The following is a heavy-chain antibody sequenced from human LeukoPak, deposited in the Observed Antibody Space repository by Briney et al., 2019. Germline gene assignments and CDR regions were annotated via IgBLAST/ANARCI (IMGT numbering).Heavy chain of an antibody. D-gene: IGHD3-22*01. CDR2: ITGSGGAT. CDR1: GFTFSTYA. Sequence: GGSLRLSCAASGFTFSTYAVNWVRQAPGKGLEWVSAITGSGGATYYADSVKGRFTISRDNAKNSLYLQMNSLRAEDTAVYYCARVHYYYDSSGYYIDYWGQGTLVTVSS. J-gene: IGHJ4*02. CDR3: ARVHYYYDSSGYYIDY. V-gene: IGHV3-23*01.